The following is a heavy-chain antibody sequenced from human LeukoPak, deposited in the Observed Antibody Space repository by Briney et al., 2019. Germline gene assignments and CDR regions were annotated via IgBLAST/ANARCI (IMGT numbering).Heavy chain of an antibody. CDR2: IYYSGST. CDR3: ARVPGYCSGGSCYYYYGMDV. D-gene: IGHD2-15*01. V-gene: IGHV4-59*01. Sequence: SETLSLTCAVSGGSISSYYWSWIRQPPGKGLEWIGYIYYSGSTNYNPSLKSRVTISVDTSKNQFSLKLSSVTAADTAVYYCARVPGYCSGGSCYYYYGMDVWGQGTTVTVSS. J-gene: IGHJ6*02. CDR1: GGSISSYY.